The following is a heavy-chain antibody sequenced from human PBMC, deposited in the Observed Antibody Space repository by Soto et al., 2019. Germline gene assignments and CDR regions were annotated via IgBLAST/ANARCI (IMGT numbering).Heavy chain of an antibody. D-gene: IGHD6-19*01. Sequence: QVQLVESGGGVVQPGRSLRLSCAASGFTFSSYGMHWVRQAPGKGLEWVAVISYDGSNKYYADSVKGRFTISRDNSKNTLYLQTNSLRAEDTAVYYCAKAAPRIAVAGTFDYWGQGTLVTVSS. J-gene: IGHJ4*02. CDR2: ISYDGSNK. CDR3: AKAAPRIAVAGTFDY. V-gene: IGHV3-30*18. CDR1: GFTFSSYG.